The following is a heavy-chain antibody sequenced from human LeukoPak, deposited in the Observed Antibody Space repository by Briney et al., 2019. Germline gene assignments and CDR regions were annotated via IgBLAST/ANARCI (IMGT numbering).Heavy chain of an antibody. CDR1: GFTFSSYS. Sequence: PGGSLRLSCAASGFTFSSYSMNWVRQAPGKGLEWVPSISSSSSYIYYADSVKGRFTISRDNAKNSLYLQMNSLRAEDMAVYYCARDLGGSYGGGGAFDIWGQGTMVTVSS. CDR2: ISSSSSYI. J-gene: IGHJ3*02. CDR3: ARDLGGSYGGGGAFDI. D-gene: IGHD1-26*01. V-gene: IGHV3-21*01.